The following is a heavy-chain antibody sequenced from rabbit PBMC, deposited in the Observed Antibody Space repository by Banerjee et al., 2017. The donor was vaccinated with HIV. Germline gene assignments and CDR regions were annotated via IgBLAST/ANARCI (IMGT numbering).Heavy chain of an antibody. V-gene: IGHV1S40*01. CDR2: IYAGGRGNT. D-gene: IGHD1-1*01. Sequence: QSLEESGGDLVKPGASLTLTCKASGFSFSRSYYMCWVRQAPGKGLEWIACIYAGGRGNTYYASWAKGRFTISETSSTTVTLQMTSLTAADTATYFCARNYVNAFDPWGPGTLVTVS. CDR1: GFSFSRSYY. CDR3: ARNYVNAFDP. J-gene: IGHJ2*01.